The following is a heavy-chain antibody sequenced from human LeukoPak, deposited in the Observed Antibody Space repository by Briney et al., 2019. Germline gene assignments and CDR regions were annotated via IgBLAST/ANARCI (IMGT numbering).Heavy chain of an antibody. CDR1: EFTFSSYG. D-gene: IGHD3-10*01. CDR2: ISYDGSNK. Sequence: PGGSLRLSCAASEFTFSSYGMHWVRQAPGKGLEWVAVISYDGSNKYYADSVKGRFTISRDNSKNTLYLQMNSLRAEDTAVYYCAKENHIDYYGSGSYYTNFDYWGQGTLVTVSS. CDR3: AKENHIDYYGSGSYYTNFDY. V-gene: IGHV3-30*18. J-gene: IGHJ4*02.